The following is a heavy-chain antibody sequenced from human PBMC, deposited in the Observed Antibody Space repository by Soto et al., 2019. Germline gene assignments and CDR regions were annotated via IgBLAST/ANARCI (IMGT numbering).Heavy chain of an antibody. J-gene: IGHJ4*02. D-gene: IGHD5-18*01. V-gene: IGHV4-61*01. CDR1: GSAVSSGSYY. Sequence: PSETLSLTCSVSGSAVSSGSYYWSWIRQPPGKGLEWIGYIYYSGTTNYNPSLESRLTISVDMSKNQFSLKLRSVTAADTAVYYCAREPRRGYNYGYPLSLFDYWGQGTPVTVSS. CDR3: AREPRRGYNYGYPLSLFDY. CDR2: IYYSGTT.